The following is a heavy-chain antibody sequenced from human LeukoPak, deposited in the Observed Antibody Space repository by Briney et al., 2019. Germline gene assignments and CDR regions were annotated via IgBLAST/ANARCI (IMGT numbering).Heavy chain of an antibody. J-gene: IGHJ6*02. CDR1: GYTFTSYD. CDR2: MNPNSGNT. V-gene: IGHV1-8*01. D-gene: IGHD2-21*02. CDR3: ASAYCGGDCHSANYYYGMDV. Sequence: GASVKVSCKASGYTFTSYDINWVRQATGQGLEWMGWMNPNSGNTGYAQKFQGRGTMTRNTSISTAYMELSSLRSEDTAVYYCASAYCGGDCHSANYYYGMDVWGQGTTVTVSS.